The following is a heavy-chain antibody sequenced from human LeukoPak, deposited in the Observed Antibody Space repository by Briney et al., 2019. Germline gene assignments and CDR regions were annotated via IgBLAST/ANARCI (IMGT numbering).Heavy chain of an antibody. Sequence: PGGSLRLSCAASGFTFNGHGFHWVRQAPGRGLEWVAAISFHGINKHYAHSVNGRFTISRDNSKNTVFLQVDSLRPEDTAVYYCARDITDHFSFDYWGQGTLVTVSS. V-gene: IGHV3-30*01. CDR2: ISFHGINK. J-gene: IGHJ4*02. D-gene: IGHD3-10*01. CDR3: ARDITDHFSFDY. CDR1: GFTFNGHG.